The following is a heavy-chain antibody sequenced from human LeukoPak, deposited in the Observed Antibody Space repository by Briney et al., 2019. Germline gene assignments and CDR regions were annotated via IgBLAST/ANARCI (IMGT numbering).Heavy chain of an antibody. Sequence: ASVKVSCKASGYTFTSYGISWVRQAPGQGLEWMGWISAYNGNTNYAQKLQGRVTMTTDTSTSTAYMELRSLRSDDTAVYYCXXXXXXXXLTGPGAFDIWGQGTMVTVSS. CDR2: ISAYNGNT. J-gene: IGHJ3*02. D-gene: IGHD3-9*01. V-gene: IGHV1-18*01. CDR3: XXXXXXXXLTGPGAFDI. CDR1: GYTFTSYG.